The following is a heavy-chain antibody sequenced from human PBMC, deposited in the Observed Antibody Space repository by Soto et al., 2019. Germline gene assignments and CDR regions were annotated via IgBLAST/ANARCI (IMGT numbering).Heavy chain of an antibody. CDR2: ISSSGSTI. Sequence: QVQLVESGGGLVKPRGSLRLSCAASGFTFSDCYMSWIRQAPGKGLEWVSYISSSGSTIYYADSVKGRFTISRDNAKNSLYLQMNSLRAEDTAVYYCASPGRVVITFGGVNDYWGQRTLVTVSS. D-gene: IGHD3-16*01. CDR1: GFTFSDCY. V-gene: IGHV3-11*01. J-gene: IGHJ4*02. CDR3: ASPGRVVITFGGVNDY.